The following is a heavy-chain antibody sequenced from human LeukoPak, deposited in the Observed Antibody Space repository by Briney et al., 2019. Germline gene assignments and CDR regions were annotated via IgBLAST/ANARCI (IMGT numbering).Heavy chain of an antibody. J-gene: IGHJ4*02. CDR2: VYHSGST. CDR1: GDSISSRNIY. Sequence: KPSGTLSLTCTVSGDSISSRNIYWGWIRQAPGKGLEWIGTVYHSGSTYYNPSLETRVIISADTSKNQLSLGLSSVTAADTALYYCARHLYFYGSGSRYFDFWGQGTLVTVSS. V-gene: IGHV4-39*01. CDR3: ARHLYFYGSGSRYFDF. D-gene: IGHD3-10*01.